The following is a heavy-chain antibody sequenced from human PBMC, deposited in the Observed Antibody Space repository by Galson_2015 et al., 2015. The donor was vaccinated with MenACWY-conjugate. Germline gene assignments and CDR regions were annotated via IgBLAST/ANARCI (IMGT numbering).Heavy chain of an antibody. J-gene: IGHJ4*02. D-gene: IGHD6-13*01. V-gene: IGHV1-2*06. CDR2: INPNGGGG. Sequence: SVKVSCKASGNTFTVYYFHWVRQAPGQGLEWMGRINPNGGGGNYAQKFQGRVTMTRGNSVTTTYMELNRLTPDDTAVYYCARGPLRAAGDSFDSWGQGTLVTVS. CDR1: GNTFTVYY. CDR3: ARGPLRAAGDSFDS.